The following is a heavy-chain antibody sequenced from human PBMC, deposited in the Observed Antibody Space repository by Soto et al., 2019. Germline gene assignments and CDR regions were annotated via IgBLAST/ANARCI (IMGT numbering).Heavy chain of an antibody. CDR3: ARDLNRDAFDI. CDR1: GFTFSSYS. J-gene: IGHJ3*02. V-gene: IGHV3-48*02. Sequence: GGSLRLSCAASGFTFSSYSMNWVRQAPGKGLEWVSYISSSSTIYYADSVKGRFTISRDNAKNSLYLQMNSLREEDTAVYYCARDLNRDAFDIWGQGTMVTVS. CDR2: ISSSSTI.